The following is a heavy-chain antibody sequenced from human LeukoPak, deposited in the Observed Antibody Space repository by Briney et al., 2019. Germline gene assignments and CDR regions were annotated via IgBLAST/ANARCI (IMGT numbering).Heavy chain of an antibody. CDR1: RFTFSNYA. D-gene: IGHD1/OR15-1a*01. Sequence: PGGSLRLSCAVSRFTFSNYAMSWVRQAPGKGLEWVSAISGSDGRTYYADSVRGRFTISRDNSKNTLYLQMNSLRAEDTAVYYCARTTDTLDYWGQGTLVTVSS. CDR3: ARTTDTLDY. V-gene: IGHV3-23*01. CDR2: ISGSDGRT. J-gene: IGHJ4*02.